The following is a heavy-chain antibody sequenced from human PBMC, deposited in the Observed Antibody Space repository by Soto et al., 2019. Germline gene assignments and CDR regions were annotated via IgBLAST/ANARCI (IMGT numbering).Heavy chain of an antibody. D-gene: IGHD3-10*01. Sequence: SETLSLTCTVSGGSISSSSYYWGWIRQPPGKGLEWIGSIYYSGSTYYNPSLKSRVTISVDTSKNQFSLKLSSVTAADTAVYYCARNGLWFGEPNWFDPWGQGTLVTVSS. CDR2: IYYSGST. CDR3: ARNGLWFGEPNWFDP. V-gene: IGHV4-39*01. CDR1: GGSISSSSYY. J-gene: IGHJ5*02.